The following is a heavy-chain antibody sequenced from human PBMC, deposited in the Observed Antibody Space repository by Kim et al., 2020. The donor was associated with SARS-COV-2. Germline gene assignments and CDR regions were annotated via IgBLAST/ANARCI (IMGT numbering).Heavy chain of an antibody. CDR3: ARQVPYYYDSSGYSSSHYGMDV. CDR1: GGSISSYY. J-gene: IGHJ6*02. CDR2: IYYSGST. Sequence: SETLSLTCTVSGGSISSYYWSWIRQPPGKGLEWIGYIYYSGSTNYNPSLKSRDTISVDTSKNQFSLKLSSVTAADTAVYYCARQVPYYYDSSGYSSSHYGMDVWGQGTTVTVSS. D-gene: IGHD3-22*01. V-gene: IGHV4-59*08.